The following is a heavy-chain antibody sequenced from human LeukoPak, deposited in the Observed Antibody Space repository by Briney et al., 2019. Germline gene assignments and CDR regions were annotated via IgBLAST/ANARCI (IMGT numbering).Heavy chain of an antibody. J-gene: IGHJ2*01. Sequence: GGSLRLSCAASGFTFSNYAMHSVRQAPGKGLEWVAFIRCDGTIKYYADSVKGRFTISRDNSKSTLYLHMDSLRPEDTAHYYCAKVPLTCGDYGWYFDLWGRGTLVTVSS. CDR2: IRCDGTIK. V-gene: IGHV3-30*02. CDR1: GFTFSNYA. CDR3: AKVPLTCGDYGWYFDL. D-gene: IGHD4-17*01.